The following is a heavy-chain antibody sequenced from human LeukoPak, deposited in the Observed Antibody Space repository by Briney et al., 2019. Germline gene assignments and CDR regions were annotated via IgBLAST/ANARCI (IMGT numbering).Heavy chain of an antibody. CDR1: GGSISSDDHY. CDR3: ARGCVDDSSVYFDY. J-gene: IGHJ4*02. Sequence: SETLSLTCTVSGGSISSDDHYWSWIRQPPGKGPEWIGYMFHSGSTYYNPSLKSRVTISMDTSKNQFSLKLTSVTAADTAVYYCARGCVDDSSVYFDYWGQGPLVTVSS. CDR2: MFHSGST. V-gene: IGHV4-30-4*01. D-gene: IGHD3-22*01.